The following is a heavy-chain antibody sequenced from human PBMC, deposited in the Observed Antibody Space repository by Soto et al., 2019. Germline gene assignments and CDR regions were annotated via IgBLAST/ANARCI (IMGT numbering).Heavy chain of an antibody. CDR2: IYYSGST. Sequence: QLQLQESGPGLVKPSETLSLTCTVSGGSISSSSYYWGWIRQPPGKGLEWIGSIYYSGSTYYNPSLKSRVTISVDTSKNQFSLKLSSVTAADTAVYYCARPLYSGSYFAFDIWGQGTMVTVSS. V-gene: IGHV4-39*01. CDR3: ARPLYSGSYFAFDI. J-gene: IGHJ3*02. CDR1: GGSISSSSYY. D-gene: IGHD1-26*01.